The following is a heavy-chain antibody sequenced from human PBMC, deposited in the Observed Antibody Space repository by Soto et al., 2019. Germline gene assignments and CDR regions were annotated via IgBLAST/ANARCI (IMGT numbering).Heavy chain of an antibody. D-gene: IGHD3-3*01. Sequence: SETLSLTCAVSGYSIISGYYWGFIRQPPGKGLEWIGSIYHSGSTYYNPSLKSRVTISVDPSKNQFSLKLSSVTAADTAVYYCARGGSITTFITSVFDPWGQGTLVTVSS. J-gene: IGHJ5*02. CDR1: GYSIISGYY. CDR3: ARGGSITTFITSVFDP. CDR2: IYHSGST. V-gene: IGHV4-38-2*01.